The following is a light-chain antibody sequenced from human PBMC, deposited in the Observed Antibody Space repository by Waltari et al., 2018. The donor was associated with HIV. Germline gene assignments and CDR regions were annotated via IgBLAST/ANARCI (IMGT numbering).Light chain of an antibody. J-gene: IGKJ1*01. CDR3: QQSYSTPPT. CDR1: QNITNY. V-gene: IGKV1-39*01. CDR2: SAS. Sequence: DIQMTQSPSFLSASVRDTVTITCQSNQNITNYLNWYQHKPGKPPALLIYSASNLQSGVPSRFSGSGSGTDFTLTINSLQPEDIATFYCQQSYSTPPTFGQGTKVEI.